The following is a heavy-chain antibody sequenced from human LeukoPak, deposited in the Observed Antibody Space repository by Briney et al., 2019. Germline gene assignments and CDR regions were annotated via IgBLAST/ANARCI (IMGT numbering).Heavy chain of an antibody. Sequence: SETLSLTCTVSGGSISSYYWSWIRQPPGKGLEWIGYIYYSGNTNYNPSLKSRVTISVDTSKNQFSLKLSSVTAADTAVYYSARVRYSSGWYPFDYWGQGTLVTVSS. D-gene: IGHD6-19*01. CDR2: IYYSGNT. CDR3: ARVRYSSGWYPFDY. CDR1: GGSISSYY. J-gene: IGHJ4*02. V-gene: IGHV4-59*01.